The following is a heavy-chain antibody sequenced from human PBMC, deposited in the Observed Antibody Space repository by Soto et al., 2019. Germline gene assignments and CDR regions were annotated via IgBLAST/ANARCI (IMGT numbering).Heavy chain of an antibody. V-gene: IGHV4-59*12. Sequence: PSDTLSLTCTVSGGSISSYYWSWIRQPPGKGLEWIGYIYYSGSTNYNPSLKSRVTISVDTSKNQFSLKLSSVTAADTAVYYCAREVAGRADYCGQGTLVTVSS. CDR1: GGSISSYY. CDR2: IYYSGST. CDR3: AREVAGRADY. D-gene: IGHD6-19*01. J-gene: IGHJ4*02.